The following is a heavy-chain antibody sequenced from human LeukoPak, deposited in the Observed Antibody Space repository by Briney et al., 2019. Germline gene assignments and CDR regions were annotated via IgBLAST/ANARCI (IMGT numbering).Heavy chain of an antibody. Sequence: PGGSLRLSCAASGFTFDDYAMHWVRQAPGKGLEWVSGISWNSGSIGYADSVKGRFTISRDNAKNSLYLQMNSLRAEDTALYHCVRVLSGSWDWFDPWGQGTLVTVSS. V-gene: IGHV3-9*01. J-gene: IGHJ5*02. CDR3: VRVLSGSWDWFDP. D-gene: IGHD3-22*01. CDR2: ISWNSGSI. CDR1: GFTFDDYA.